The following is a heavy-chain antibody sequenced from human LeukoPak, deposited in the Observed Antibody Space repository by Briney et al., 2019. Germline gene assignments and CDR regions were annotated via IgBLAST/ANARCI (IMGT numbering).Heavy chain of an antibody. CDR2: IKSKTDGGTT. CDR1: GFTFSNAW. D-gene: IGHD1-26*01. CDR3: TTAGSYSIDYYYYMDV. V-gene: IGHV3-15*01. Sequence: GGSLRLSCAASGFTFSNAWMSWVRQAPGKGLEWVGRIKSKTDGGTTDYAAPVKGRFTISRDDSKNTLYLQMNSLKTEDTAVYYCTTAGSYSIDYYYYMDVWGKGTTVTISS. J-gene: IGHJ6*03.